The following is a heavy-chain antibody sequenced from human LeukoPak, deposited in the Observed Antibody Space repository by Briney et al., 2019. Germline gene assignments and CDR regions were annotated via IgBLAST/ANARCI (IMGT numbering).Heavy chain of an antibody. CDR3: AKGIAASWYYYMDV. V-gene: IGHV3-9*03. J-gene: IGHJ6*03. Sequence: PGRSLRLSCAASGFTFDDYAMHWVRHAPGKGLEWVSGISWNSGSIGYADSVKGRFTISRDNAKNSLYLQMNSLRAEDMALYYCAKGIAASWYYYMDVWGKGTTVTVSS. D-gene: IGHD6-13*01. CDR1: GFTFDDYA. CDR2: ISWNSGSI.